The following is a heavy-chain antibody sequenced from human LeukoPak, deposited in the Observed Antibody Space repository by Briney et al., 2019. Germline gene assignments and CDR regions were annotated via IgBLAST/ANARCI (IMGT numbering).Heavy chain of an antibody. V-gene: IGHV5-51*01. CDR3: ARRGFGELDYYYYGMDV. J-gene: IGHJ6*02. CDR2: IYPGDSDT. Sequence: GESLKISCKGSGYSFTSYWIGWVRQMPGKGLEWMGIIYPGDSDTRYSPSFQGQVTISADKSISTAYLQRSSLKASDTAMYYCARRGFGELDYYYYGMDVWGQGTTVTVSS. CDR1: GYSFTSYW. D-gene: IGHD3-10*01.